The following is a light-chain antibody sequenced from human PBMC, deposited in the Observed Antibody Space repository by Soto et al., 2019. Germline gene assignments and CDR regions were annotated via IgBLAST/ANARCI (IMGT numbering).Light chain of an antibody. CDR2: GAS. J-gene: IGKJ1*01. Sequence: DIVLTQSPGTLSLSPGERATLSCRASQGVPSAYVAWYQQKPGQAPRLLIYGASSRATGIPDRFSGSGSGTDFSLTIRRWEPKDSAIYYFQQHISSSWTFGKGTQGKSN. V-gene: IGKV3-20*01. CDR3: QQHISSSWT. CDR1: QGVPSAY.